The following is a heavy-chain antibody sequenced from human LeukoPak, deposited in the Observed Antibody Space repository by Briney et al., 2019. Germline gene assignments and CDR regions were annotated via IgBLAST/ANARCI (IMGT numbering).Heavy chain of an antibody. CDR2: ISHNGNT. D-gene: IGHD3-16*01. V-gene: IGHV4-39*07. Sequence: SETLSLTCTVSGGSISSNSHYWGWIRQPPGTGLEWIANISHNGNTAYNPSLKRRVTISIDTSQNQLSLRLSSVTAADTAVYYCARVGWGNVAAYPNWLDPWGQGTVVTVSS. CDR3: ARVGWGNVAAYPNWLDP. J-gene: IGHJ5*02. CDR1: GGSISSNSHY.